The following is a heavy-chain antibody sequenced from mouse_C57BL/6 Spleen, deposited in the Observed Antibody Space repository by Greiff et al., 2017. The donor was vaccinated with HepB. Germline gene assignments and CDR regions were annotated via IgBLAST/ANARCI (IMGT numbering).Heavy chain of an antibody. Sequence: QVQLQQSGAELVRPGTSVKLSCKASGYTFTSYWMHWVKQRPGQGLEWIGVIDPSDSYTNYNQKFKGKATLTVDTSSSTAYMQLSILTSEDSAVYYCARYREGYFDYWGQGTTLTVSS. J-gene: IGHJ2*01. CDR2: IDPSDSYT. D-gene: IGHD2-12*01. CDR1: GYTFTSYW. V-gene: IGHV1-59*01. CDR3: ARYREGYFDY.